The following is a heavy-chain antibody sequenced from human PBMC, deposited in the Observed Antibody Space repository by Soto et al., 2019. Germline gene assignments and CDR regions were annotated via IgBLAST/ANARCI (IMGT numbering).Heavy chain of an antibody. CDR3: ARGPTDYYDNSANYFLDY. CDR1: GYTFITYG. D-gene: IGHD3-22*01. Sequence: QVQLVHSGAEVKKPGASVKVSCKASGYTFITYGVSWVRQAPGQGLDWLGWIRTYNGNTRYAERLQGRVTMTTDTTTNTAYMELRNLRSDDTAVYYCARGPTDYYDNSANYFLDYWGQGTLVTVSS. V-gene: IGHV1-18*01. CDR2: IRTYNGNT. J-gene: IGHJ4*02.